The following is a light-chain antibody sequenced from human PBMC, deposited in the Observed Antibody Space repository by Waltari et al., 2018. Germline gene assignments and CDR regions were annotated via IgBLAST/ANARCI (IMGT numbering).Light chain of an antibody. Sequence: DVQMTQSPSSLSASVGDRVTITCQASQNVDNYLNWYQVKPGKAPKFLIYDASSVGTGVSSRFSGSGSGTHFTLTISSLQSEDFGTYYCQQYENLPLTFGGGT. J-gene: IGKJ4*01. CDR3: QQYENLPLT. CDR2: DAS. CDR1: QNVDNY. V-gene: IGKV1-33*01.